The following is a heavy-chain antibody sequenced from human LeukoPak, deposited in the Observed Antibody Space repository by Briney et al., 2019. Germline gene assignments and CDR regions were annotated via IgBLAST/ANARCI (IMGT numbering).Heavy chain of an antibody. CDR3: ARVHLLGYCSSTSCYGRYYYYGMDV. Sequence: PGGSLRLSCEASGFTFSIYSMNWVRQAPGKGLEWVSSISSSSSYIYYADSVKGRFTISRDNAKNSLYLQMNSLRAEDTAVYYCARVHLLGYCSSTSCYGRYYYYGMDVWGQGTTVTVSS. J-gene: IGHJ6*02. CDR1: GFTFSIYS. V-gene: IGHV3-21*01. D-gene: IGHD2-2*01. CDR2: ISSSSSYI.